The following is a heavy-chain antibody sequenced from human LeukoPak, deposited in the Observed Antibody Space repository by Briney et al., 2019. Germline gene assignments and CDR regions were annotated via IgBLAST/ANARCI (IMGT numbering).Heavy chain of an antibody. D-gene: IGHD2-2*01. CDR3: ARGDDARSVVPAAYYFDY. J-gene: IGHJ4*02. CDR2: INHGGST. Sequence: PSETLSLTCAVYGGSFSGYYWSWIRQPPGKGLEWIGEINHGGSTNYNPSLKSRVTISVDTSKNQFSLKLSSVTAADTAVYYCARGDDARSVVPAAYYFDYWGQGTLVTVSS. V-gene: IGHV4-34*01. CDR1: GGSFSGYY.